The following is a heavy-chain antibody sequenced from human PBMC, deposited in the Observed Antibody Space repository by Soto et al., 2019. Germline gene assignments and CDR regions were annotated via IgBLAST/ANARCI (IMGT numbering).Heavy chain of an antibody. D-gene: IGHD6-19*01. CDR3: ATNADQQWLYFDY. CDR2: FDPEDGET. J-gene: IGHJ4*02. V-gene: IGHV1-24*01. Sequence: ASVKVSCNVSGYTLTELSMHWVRQAPGKGLEWMGGFDPEDGETIYAQKFQGRVTMTEDTSTDTAYVELSSLRSEDTAVYYCATNADQQWLYFDYWGQGTLVTVSS. CDR1: GYTLTELS.